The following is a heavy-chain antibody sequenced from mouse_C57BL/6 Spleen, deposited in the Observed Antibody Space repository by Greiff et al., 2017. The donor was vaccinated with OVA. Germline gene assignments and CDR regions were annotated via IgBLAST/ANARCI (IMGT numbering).Heavy chain of an antibody. CDR2: IDPSDSYT. CDR3: AGVYYLYAMDY. Sequence: QVQLQQPGAELVKPGASVKLSCKASGYTFTSYWMQWVKQRPGQGLEWIGEIDPSDSYTNYNQKFKGKATLTVDTSSSTAYMQLSSLTSEDSAVYYCAGVYYLYAMDYWGQGTSVTVSS. V-gene: IGHV1-50*01. J-gene: IGHJ4*01. CDR1: GYTFTSYW. D-gene: IGHD5-5*01.